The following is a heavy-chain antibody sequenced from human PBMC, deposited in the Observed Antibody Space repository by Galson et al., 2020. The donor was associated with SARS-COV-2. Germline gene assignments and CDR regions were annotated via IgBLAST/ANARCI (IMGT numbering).Heavy chain of an antibody. D-gene: IGHD3-16*01. J-gene: IGHJ3*02. Sequence: GESLKISCKAFGYTFTEYYIHWVRQAPGQGLEWMGWIKPNSGGTNYAQKFQGRVTMTRDTSISTAYMELSRLTSDDTAVYYCARDLGLDGVMRASALHIWGQGTMVTVSS. CDR3: ARDLGLDGVMRASALHI. V-gene: IGHV1-2*02. CDR2: IKPNSGGT. CDR1: GYTFTEYY.